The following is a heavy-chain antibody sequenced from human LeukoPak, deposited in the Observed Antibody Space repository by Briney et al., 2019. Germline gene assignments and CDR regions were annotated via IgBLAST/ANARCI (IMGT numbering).Heavy chain of an antibody. J-gene: IGHJ4*02. V-gene: IGHV3-7*01. D-gene: IGHD3-3*01. Sequence: GGSLRLSCAASGFTFSDYYMSWIRQAPGKGLEWVANIKQDGSERYYVDSVKGRFTISRDNAKNSLYLQMNSLRAEDTAVYYCARDSGPLPFYDFWSAPPAYFDYWGQGTLVTVSS. CDR1: GFTFSDYY. CDR3: ARDSGPLPFYDFWSAPPAYFDY. CDR2: IKQDGSER.